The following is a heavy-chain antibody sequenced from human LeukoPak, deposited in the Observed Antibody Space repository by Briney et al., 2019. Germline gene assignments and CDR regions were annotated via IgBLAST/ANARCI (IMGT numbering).Heavy chain of an antibody. CDR3: AKDLSSYSSGWYPNFDY. J-gene: IGHJ4*01. CDR2: ISYDGSNK. D-gene: IGHD6-19*01. V-gene: IGHV3-30*18. CDR1: GFTFSSYG. Sequence: GRSLRLSCAASGFTFSSYGMHWVRQAPGKGLEWVAVISYDGSNKYYADSVKGRFTISRDNSKNTLYLQMNSLRAEDTAVYYCAKDLSSYSSGWYPNFDYWGQGTLVTVSS.